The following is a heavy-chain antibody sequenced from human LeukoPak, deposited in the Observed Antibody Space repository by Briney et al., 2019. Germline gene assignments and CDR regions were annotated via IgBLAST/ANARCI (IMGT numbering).Heavy chain of an antibody. D-gene: IGHD1-20*01. V-gene: IGHV4-34*01. CDR2: INHSGST. CDR1: GGSFSGYY. CDR3: ARGRGNWNPNWFDP. Sequence: SETLSLTCAVYGGSFSGYYGSWIRQPPGKGLEWIGEINHSGSTNYNPSLKSRVTISVDTSRNQFSLKLSSVTAADTAVYYCARGRGNWNPNWFDPWGQGTLVTVSS. J-gene: IGHJ5*02.